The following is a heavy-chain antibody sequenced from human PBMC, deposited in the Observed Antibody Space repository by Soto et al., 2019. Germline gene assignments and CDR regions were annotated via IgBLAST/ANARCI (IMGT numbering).Heavy chain of an antibody. CDR2: INPNSGGT. D-gene: IGHD3-3*01. V-gene: IGHV1-2*04. J-gene: IGHJ6*02. CDR3: ARDISITIFGVVIMGPYGMDG. Sequence: GASVKVSCKASGYTFTGYYMHWVRQAPGQGLEWMGWINPNSGGTNYAQKFQGWVTMTRDTSISTAYMELSRLRSDDTAVYYCARDISITIFGVVIMGPYGMDGWGQGTTVTFSS. CDR1: GYTFTGYY.